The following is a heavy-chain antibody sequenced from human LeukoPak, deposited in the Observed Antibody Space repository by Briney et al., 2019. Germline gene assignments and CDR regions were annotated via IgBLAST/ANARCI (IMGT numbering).Heavy chain of an antibody. Sequence: SETLSLTRTVSGGSISSYYWSWIRQPPGKGLEWIGYIYYSGSTNYNPSLKSRVTISVDTSKNQFSLKLSSVTAADTAVYCCARTLLTPDAFDIWGQGTMVTVSS. CDR2: IYYSGST. J-gene: IGHJ3*02. V-gene: IGHV4-59*01. CDR1: GGSISSYY. CDR3: ARTLLTPDAFDI.